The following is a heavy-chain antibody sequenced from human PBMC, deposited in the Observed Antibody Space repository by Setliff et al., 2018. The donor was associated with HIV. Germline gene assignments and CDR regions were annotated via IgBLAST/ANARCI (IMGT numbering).Heavy chain of an antibody. CDR1: GFTLSNYC. CDR3: ARDPRSGWYLGFFDY. J-gene: IGHJ4*02. V-gene: IGHV3-11*04. Sequence: GSLRLSCAASGFTLSNYCMTWIRQAPGKGLEWISYISSSGSTTYYADSVKGRFTISRDNTKNSLYLQMNSLRAEDTAVYYCARDPRSGWYLGFFDYWGQGTLVTVSS. D-gene: IGHD6-19*01. CDR2: ISSSGSTT.